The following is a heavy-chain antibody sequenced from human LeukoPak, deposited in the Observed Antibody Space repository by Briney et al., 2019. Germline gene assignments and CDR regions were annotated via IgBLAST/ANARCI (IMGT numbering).Heavy chain of an antibody. CDR1: GFTFSSYA. Sequence: GGSLRLSCSASGFTFSSYAMHWVRQAPGKGLEWVAVIWYDGTNKYYADSVKGRFTISRDNSKNTLYLQMNSLRAEDTAVYYCARDTCGGDCYSIPYWGQGTLVTVSS. D-gene: IGHD2-21*02. V-gene: IGHV3-33*08. CDR2: IWYDGTNK. CDR3: ARDTCGGDCYSIPY. J-gene: IGHJ4*02.